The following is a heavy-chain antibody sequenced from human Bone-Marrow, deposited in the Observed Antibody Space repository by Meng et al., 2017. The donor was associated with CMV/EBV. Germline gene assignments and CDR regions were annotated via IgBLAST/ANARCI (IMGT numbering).Heavy chain of an antibody. CDR1: GGSISSSSYY. V-gene: IGHV4-39*07. J-gene: IGHJ4*02. CDR3: ARDSSGYFLLVS. D-gene: IGHD3-22*01. Sequence: SETLSLTCTVSGGSISSSSYYWGWIRQPPGKGLEWIGSIYHSGGTYDNPSLKSRVAIFVDTSKNQFSLNLWSVTAADTAVYYCARDSSGYFLLVSWGQGTMVTVSS. CDR2: IYHSGGT.